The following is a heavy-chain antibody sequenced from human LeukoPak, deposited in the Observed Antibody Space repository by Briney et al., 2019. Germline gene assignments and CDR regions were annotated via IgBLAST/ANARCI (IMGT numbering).Heavy chain of an antibody. D-gene: IGHD6-19*01. CDR2: INHSGST. J-gene: IGHJ4*02. CDR3: ARDHSSGWPHYYFDY. Sequence: SETLALTCAVYGGSFSGYYWSWIRQPPGKGLEWIGEINHSGSTNYNPSLKSRVTISVDKSKNQFSLKLSSVTAADTAVYYCARDHSSGWPHYYFDYWGQGTLVTVSS. CDR1: GGSFSGYY. V-gene: IGHV4-34*01.